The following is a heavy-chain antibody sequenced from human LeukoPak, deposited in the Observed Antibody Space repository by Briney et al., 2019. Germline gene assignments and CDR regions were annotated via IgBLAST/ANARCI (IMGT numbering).Heavy chain of an antibody. J-gene: IGHJ4*02. Sequence: GKSLQISCKGSGYKFSSYWIGWVRQMPGKGLEWMGIIYPADSDTRYSPSFQGQVTISADKSISTAYLQWSSLKASDTAMYYCATLGYCSTSNCYSFDYWGQGTLVTVSS. V-gene: IGHV5-51*01. CDR2: IYPADSDT. CDR3: ATLGYCSTSNCYSFDY. D-gene: IGHD2-2*01. CDR1: GYKFSSYW.